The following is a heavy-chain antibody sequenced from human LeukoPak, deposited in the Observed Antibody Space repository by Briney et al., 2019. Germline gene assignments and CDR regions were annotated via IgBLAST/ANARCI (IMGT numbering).Heavy chain of an antibody. Sequence: GESLKISCRASGYTFTNYWIAWVRWMPGEGLQWMGIILPGDSDTRYSPSFRGQVTISAETSTRTAYLQWTSLRASDSAIYYCARQGAGASYYDPTGLPRGAFDSWGQGTTVTVSS. V-gene: IGHV5-51*01. CDR2: ILPGDSDT. J-gene: IGHJ3*02. CDR3: ARQGAGASYYDPTGLPRGAFDS. D-gene: IGHD3-22*01. CDR1: GYTFTNYW.